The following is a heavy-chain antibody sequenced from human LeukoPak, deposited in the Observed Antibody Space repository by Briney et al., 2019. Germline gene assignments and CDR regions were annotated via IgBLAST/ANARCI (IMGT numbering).Heavy chain of an antibody. J-gene: IGHJ4*02. CDR3: ARAYYYDSSSYYRNHFDY. CDR2: ISGSGGST. D-gene: IGHD3-22*01. V-gene: IGHV3-23*01. CDR1: GFTFSSYA. Sequence: GGSLRLSCAASGFTFSSYAMSWVRQAPGKGLEWVSAISGSGGSTYYADSVKGRFTISRDNAKNTLYLQMNSLRAEDTAVYYCARAYYYDSSSYYRNHFDYWGQGTLVTVSS.